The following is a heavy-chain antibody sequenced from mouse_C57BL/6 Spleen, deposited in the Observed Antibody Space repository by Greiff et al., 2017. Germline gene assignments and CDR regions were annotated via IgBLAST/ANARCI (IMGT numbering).Heavy chain of an antibody. CDR3: ARGNAGFAY. CDR2: IYPGSGST. J-gene: IGHJ3*01. Sequence: QVHVKQPGAELVKPGASVKMSCKASGYTFTSYWITWVKQRPGQGLEWIGDIYPGSGSTNYNEKLKSKATLTVDTSSSTAYMQLSSLTSEDSAVYYCARGNAGFAYWGQGTLVTVSA. CDR1: GYTFTSYW. V-gene: IGHV1-55*01.